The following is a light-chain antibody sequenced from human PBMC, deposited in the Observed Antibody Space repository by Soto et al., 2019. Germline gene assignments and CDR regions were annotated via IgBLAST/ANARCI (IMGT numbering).Light chain of an antibody. CDR2: GAS. CDR3: QQHGSSGT. J-gene: IGKJ1*01. V-gene: IGKV3-20*01. CDR1: QSVSNNY. Sequence: IVLTHSPCTLALSPGVISTLSCSASQSVSNNYLAWYQQKPGQAPRLLIYGASNRATGIPARFSGSGSGTDFTLTISRLETEDFAVYYCQQHGSSGTFGQGTKVDIK.